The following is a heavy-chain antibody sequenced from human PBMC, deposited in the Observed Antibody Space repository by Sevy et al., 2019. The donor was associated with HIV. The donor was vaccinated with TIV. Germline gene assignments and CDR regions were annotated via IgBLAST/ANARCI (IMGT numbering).Heavy chain of an antibody. CDR2: ISLSNTSM. J-gene: IGHJ4*02. Sequence: GGSLRLSCAASGFIFSSYDMNWVRQAPGKGLQWVSSISLSNTSMYYVDSVKGRFSISRDNAGNSLSLQMNSLRAEDTAVYYCARSGYNYRGIDYWGQGTLVTVSS. CDR1: GFIFSSYD. D-gene: IGHD5-12*01. CDR3: ARSGYNYRGIDY. V-gene: IGHV3-21*01.